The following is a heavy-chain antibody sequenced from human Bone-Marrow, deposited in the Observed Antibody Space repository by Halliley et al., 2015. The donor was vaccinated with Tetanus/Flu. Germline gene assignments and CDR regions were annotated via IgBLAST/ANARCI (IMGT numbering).Heavy chain of an antibody. Sequence: LRLSCTVSGGSIGGYIWSWIRQPPGKGLEWVGYMYYGEFTNYNPSLKSRLTLSGDTSKNHLSLRLTSATAADTAVYYCARSGDSAGYYEIDKWGQGALVPVSS. J-gene: IGHJ4*02. CDR1: GGSIGGYI. D-gene: IGHD3-22*01. CDR2: MYYGEFT. V-gene: IGHV4-59*01. CDR3: ARSGDSAGYYEIDK.